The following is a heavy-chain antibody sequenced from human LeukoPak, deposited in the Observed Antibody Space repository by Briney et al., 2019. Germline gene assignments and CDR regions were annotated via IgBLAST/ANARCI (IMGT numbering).Heavy chain of an antibody. Sequence: PGGSLRLSCAASGFTFDDYAMHWVRQGPGKGLEWVSGIRWNSGSIGYADSVKGRFTISRDNAKNSLYLQMNSLRAEDMALYYCAKGVYYYDSSGYYLSDAFDIWGQGTMVTVSS. V-gene: IGHV3-9*03. D-gene: IGHD3-22*01. CDR1: GFTFDDYA. CDR3: AKGVYYYDSSGYYLSDAFDI. CDR2: IRWNSGSI. J-gene: IGHJ3*02.